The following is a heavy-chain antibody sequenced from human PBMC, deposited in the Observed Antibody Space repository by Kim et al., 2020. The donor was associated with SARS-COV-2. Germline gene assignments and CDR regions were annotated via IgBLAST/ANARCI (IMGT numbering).Heavy chain of an antibody. J-gene: IGHJ6*01. V-gene: IGHV3-23*01. Sequence: GGSLRLSCAASGFTFSTYAMNWVRQAPGKGLEWVSSISRSTSGTYYADSVKGRFTISRDNSKNTLYLQMDSLRAEDTAVYYCAKSIKSDTTVAEYYDYG. CDR2: ISRSTSGT. D-gene: IGHD1-1*01. CDR1: GFTFSTYA. CDR3: AKSIKSDTTVAEYYDYG.